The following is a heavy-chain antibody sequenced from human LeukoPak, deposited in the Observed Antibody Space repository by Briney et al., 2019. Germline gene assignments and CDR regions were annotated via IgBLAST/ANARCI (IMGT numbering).Heavy chain of an antibody. CDR3: ARRPSGSYYGFDY. Sequence: PGESLKLSCKGSGYSFTNYWIGWVRQMPGKGLEWVGIIHPGCYDTRYSPSFQGQVTISADKSISTAYLQWSSLKASDTAMYYCARRPSGSYYGFDYWGRGTLVTVSS. V-gene: IGHV5-51*01. J-gene: IGHJ4*02. CDR2: IHPGCYDT. D-gene: IGHD1-26*01. CDR1: GYSFTNYW.